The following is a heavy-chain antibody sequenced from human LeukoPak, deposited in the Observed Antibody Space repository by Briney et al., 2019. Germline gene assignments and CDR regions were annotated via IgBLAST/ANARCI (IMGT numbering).Heavy chain of an antibody. CDR1: GFTFSSYS. CDR2: ISSSSSYI. J-gene: IGHJ5*02. D-gene: IGHD2-15*01. Sequence: PVGSLRLSCAASGFTFSSYSMNWVRQATGQGLEWVASISSSSSYICYADSVKGRFTISRDNAKNSLYLQMNSLRAEDTAVYYCARDCVVAATGGWFDPWGQGTLVTVSS. CDR3: ARDCVVAATGGWFDP. V-gene: IGHV3-21*01.